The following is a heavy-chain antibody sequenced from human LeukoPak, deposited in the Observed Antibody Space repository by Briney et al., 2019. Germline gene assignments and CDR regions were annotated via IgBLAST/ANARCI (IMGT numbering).Heavy chain of an antibody. CDR1: GFTFDKAW. V-gene: IGHV3-15*01. CDR3: ARGSDYAILTGYLDY. Sequence: GGSLRLSCAASGFTFDKAWMTWVRQAPGKGLEWVGRIKSKIHGGTIDYAAPVKGRFTISRDDSENTVYLQMSSLRAEDTAVYYCARGSDYAILTGYLDYWGQGTLVTVSS. J-gene: IGHJ4*02. D-gene: IGHD3-9*01. CDR2: IKSKIHGGTI.